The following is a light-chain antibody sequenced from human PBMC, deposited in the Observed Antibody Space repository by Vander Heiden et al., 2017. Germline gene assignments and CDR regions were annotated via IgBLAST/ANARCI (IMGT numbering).Light chain of an antibody. CDR3: QQYNSYSPIT. Sequence: IQTTQSPSTLSASVGDRVTITCRASQSISSWLAWYQQKPGKAPKLLIYKASSLESGVPSRFSGSGSGTEFTLTISSLQPDDFATYYCQQYNSYSPITFGQGTRLEIK. V-gene: IGKV1-5*03. CDR2: KAS. J-gene: IGKJ5*01. CDR1: QSISSW.